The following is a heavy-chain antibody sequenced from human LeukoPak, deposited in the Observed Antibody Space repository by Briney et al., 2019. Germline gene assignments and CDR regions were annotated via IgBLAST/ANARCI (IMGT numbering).Heavy chain of an antibody. D-gene: IGHD6-6*01. CDR1: GFTFSSYA. CDR3: AKGRGTIAARSIDY. Sequence: GGSLRLSCAASGFTFSSYAMSWVRQAPGKGLEWVSIISGSGGSTYYADYADSVKGRFTISRDNSKNTLHLQMNSLRAEDTAVYYCAKGRGTIAARSIDYWGQGTPVTVSS. CDR2: ISGSGGST. J-gene: IGHJ4*02. V-gene: IGHV3-23*01.